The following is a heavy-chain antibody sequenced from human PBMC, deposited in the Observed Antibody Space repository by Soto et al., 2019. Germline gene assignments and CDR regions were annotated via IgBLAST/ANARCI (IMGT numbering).Heavy chain of an antibody. V-gene: IGHV3-21*01. CDR2: ISSSSSYT. Sequence: EVQLVESGGGLVKPGGSLRLSCAASGFTFSSYNMNWVRQAPGKGLEWVSCISSSSSYTYYADSVKGRFTISRDNAKNTLYLQMNSLKAKDTAVYYWASTRRDGYTNYYYYCGMDVWGQGTTFTDS. D-gene: IGHD5-12*01. CDR1: GFTFSSYN. CDR3: ASTRRDGYTNYYYYCGMDV. J-gene: IGHJ6*02.